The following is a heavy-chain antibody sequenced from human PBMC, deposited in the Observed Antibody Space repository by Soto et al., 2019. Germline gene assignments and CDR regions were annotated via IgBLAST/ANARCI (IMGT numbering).Heavy chain of an antibody. CDR2: ITDNGGDA. J-gene: IGHJ4*02. D-gene: IGHD1-1*01. Sequence: LRFSCVASGLTFGSRAMRWVRQAPGEGLQWVSNITDNGGDAKYADSVRGRFVISRYNSKKTLYLQMTSLTAEDSAMYFCASVSTDSYKARQIFDXLGRGTMATVSX. CDR1: GLTFGSRA. V-gene: IGHV3-23*01. CDR3: ASVSTDSYKARQIFDX.